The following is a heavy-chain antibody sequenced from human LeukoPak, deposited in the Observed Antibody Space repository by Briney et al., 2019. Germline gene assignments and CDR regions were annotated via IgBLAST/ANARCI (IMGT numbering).Heavy chain of an antibody. V-gene: IGHV4-4*07. CDR2: IYTSGST. CDR1: GGSISSYY. D-gene: IGHD2-2*01. J-gene: IGHJ5*02. CDR3: ARLIPAAGSGSWFDP. Sequence: SETLSLTCTVSGGSISSYYWSWVRQPAGKGLEWIGRIYTSGSTNYNPSLKSRVTISVDTSKNQFSLQLSSVTAADTAVYYCARLIPAAGSGSWFDPWGQGTLVTVSS.